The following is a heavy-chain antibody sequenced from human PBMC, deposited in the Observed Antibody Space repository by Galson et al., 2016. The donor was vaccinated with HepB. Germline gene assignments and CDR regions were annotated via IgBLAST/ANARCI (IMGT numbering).Heavy chain of an antibody. D-gene: IGHD3-3*01. CDR3: ARDNVSYFDFWSGYYSGAHYYGMDV. CDR2: IKQDGGEK. J-gene: IGHJ6*02. V-gene: IGHV3-7*01. CDR1: GFTFSTYW. Sequence: SLRLSCAASGFTFSTYWMTWVRQAPGKGLEWVANIKQDGGEKYYVDSVKGRFTIPRDNAKNSLYLQMNSLRVEDTALYYCARDNVSYFDFWSGYYSGAHYYGMDVWGQGTLVTVSS.